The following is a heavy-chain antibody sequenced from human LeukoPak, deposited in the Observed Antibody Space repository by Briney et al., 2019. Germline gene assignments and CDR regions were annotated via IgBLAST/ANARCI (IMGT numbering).Heavy chain of an antibody. Sequence: GGSLRLSCAASGFTFSSYWMHWVRQAPGKGLVWVSRINSDGSSTSYADSVKGRFTISRDNAKNSLYLQMNSLRAEDTAVYYCAREGQDTAMGTYYNYYYMDVWGKGTTVTISS. CDR1: GFTFSSYW. D-gene: IGHD5-18*01. J-gene: IGHJ6*03. CDR2: INSDGSST. V-gene: IGHV3-74*01. CDR3: AREGQDTAMGTYYNYYYMDV.